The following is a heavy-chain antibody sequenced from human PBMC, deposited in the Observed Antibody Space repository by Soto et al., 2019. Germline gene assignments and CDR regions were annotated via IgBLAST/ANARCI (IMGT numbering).Heavy chain of an antibody. CDR3: AKARCITTDCYVPDY. CDR1: GFTFSSYA. V-gene: IGHV3-23*01. Sequence: GGSLRLSCAASGFTFSSYAMSWVRQAPGKGLEWVSAISGSGGSTYYADSVQGRFSISRDNPKNTLYLQMNGLRGEDTARYYCAKARCITTDCYVPDYWGQGTLVTVSS. J-gene: IGHJ4*02. CDR2: ISGSGGST. D-gene: IGHD3-10*01.